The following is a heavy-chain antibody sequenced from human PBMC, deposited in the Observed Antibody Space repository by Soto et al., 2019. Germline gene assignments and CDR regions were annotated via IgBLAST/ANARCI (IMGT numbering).Heavy chain of an antibody. CDR2: FDPEDGET. V-gene: IGHV1-24*01. J-gene: IGHJ3*02. CDR1: GYTLTELS. D-gene: IGHD2-15*01. Sequence: GASVKVSCKVSGYTLTELSMHWVRQAPGKGLEWMGGFDPEDGETIYAQKFQGRVTMTEDTSTDTAYMELSSLRSEDTAVYYCATDPPQYCSGGSCYAAGAFDIWGQGTMVTV. CDR3: ATDPPQYCSGGSCYAAGAFDI.